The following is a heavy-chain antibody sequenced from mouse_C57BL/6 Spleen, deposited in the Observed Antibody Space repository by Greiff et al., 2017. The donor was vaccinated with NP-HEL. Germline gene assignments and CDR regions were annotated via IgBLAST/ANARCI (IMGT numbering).Heavy chain of an antibody. CDR1: GYTFTDYN. J-gene: IGHJ2*01. Sequence: EVQLQQSGPELVKPGASVKIPCKASGYTFTDYNMDWVKQSHGKSLEWIGDINPNTGGTIYNQKFKGKATLTVDKSSSTAYMELRSLTSEDTAVYYCAREGSSYGYFDYWGQGTTLTVSS. D-gene: IGHD1-1*01. CDR3: AREGSSYGYFDY. CDR2: INPNTGGT. V-gene: IGHV1-18*01.